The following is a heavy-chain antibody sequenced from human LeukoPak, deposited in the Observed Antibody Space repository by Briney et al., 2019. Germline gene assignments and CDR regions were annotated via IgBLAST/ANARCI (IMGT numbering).Heavy chain of an antibody. J-gene: IGHJ4*02. D-gene: IGHD3-10*01. V-gene: IGHV3-21*01. CDR1: GFTFTTYT. CDR3: ARVDYASGSYF. Sequence: PGGSLRLSCAASGFTFTTYTMNWVRQAPGKGLEWVSSISSRSSEIYYADSVKGRFTISRDNAKNSLYLQMNDLRAEDTAVYYCARVDYASGSYFWGQGTLVTVS. CDR2: ISSRSSEI.